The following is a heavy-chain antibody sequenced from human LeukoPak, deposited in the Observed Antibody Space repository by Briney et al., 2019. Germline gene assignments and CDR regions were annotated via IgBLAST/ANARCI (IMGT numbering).Heavy chain of an antibody. CDR3: ARGAYSSSWLNFDY. Sequence: GGSLRLSCAASGFTFSSYNMNWVRQAPGKGLEWVAVIAYDGSNKYYADSVKGRFTISRDNSKNTLYLQMNSLRVEDTAVYYCARGAYSSSWLNFDYWGQGTLVTVSS. J-gene: IGHJ4*02. CDR2: IAYDGSNK. V-gene: IGHV3-30*03. D-gene: IGHD6-13*01. CDR1: GFTFSSYN.